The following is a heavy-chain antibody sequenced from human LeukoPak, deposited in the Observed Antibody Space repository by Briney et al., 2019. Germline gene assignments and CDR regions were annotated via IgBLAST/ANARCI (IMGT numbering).Heavy chain of an antibody. D-gene: IGHD3-22*01. CDR2: ISSSSISI. CDR1: GFTLNSYS. J-gene: IGHJ4*02. Sequence: GGSLRLSCAASGFTLNSYSMNWVRQAPGKGLEWVSYISSSSISIYYADSVKGRFTISRDKAKNTLYLQMNSLRAEDTAVYYCARSTMIVVVITSFDYWGQGTLVTVSS. CDR3: ARSTMIVVVITSFDY. V-gene: IGHV3-48*01.